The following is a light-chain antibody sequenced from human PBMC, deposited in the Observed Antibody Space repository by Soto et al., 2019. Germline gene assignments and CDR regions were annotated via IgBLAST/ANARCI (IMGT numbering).Light chain of an antibody. CDR2: GAS. J-gene: IGKJ1*01. V-gene: IGKV3-20*01. CDR3: QQYGRSPWT. Sequence: EIVLTQSPGTLSLSPGDRATLSCRASQSVSSSYLAWYQQKPGQAPGLLIYGASSRATGIPDRFSGSGSGTDFTLPISRLEPEDFAVYYCQQYGRSPWTFGQGTKVEVK. CDR1: QSVSSSY.